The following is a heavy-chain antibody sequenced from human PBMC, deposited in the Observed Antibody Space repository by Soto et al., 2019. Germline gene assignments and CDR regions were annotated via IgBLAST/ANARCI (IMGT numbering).Heavy chain of an antibody. J-gene: IGHJ5*02. CDR3: ARDMSSSSSNWFDP. CDR2: IDHSGST. V-gene: IGHV4-34*01. CDR1: GGSFSGYY. D-gene: IGHD6-6*01. Sequence: PSETLSLTCAVYGGSFSGYYWSWIRQPPGKGLEWIGEIDHSGSTNYNPSLKSRVTISVDTSKNQFSLKLSSVTAADSAVYYCARDMSSSSSNWFDPWGQGTLVTVSS.